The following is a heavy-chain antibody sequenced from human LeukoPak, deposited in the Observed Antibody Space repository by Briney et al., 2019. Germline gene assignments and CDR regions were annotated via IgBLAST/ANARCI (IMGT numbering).Heavy chain of an antibody. CDR3: ARKKSGKPHDY. CDR2: IYYSGST. Sequence: PSETLSLTCTVSGGSISSSSYYWGWIRQPPGKGLEWIGSIYYSGSTYYNPSLKSRVTISVDTSKNQFSLKLSPVTAADTAVYYCARKKSGKPHDYWGQGTLVTVSS. V-gene: IGHV4-39*01. CDR1: GGSISSSSYY. J-gene: IGHJ4*02. D-gene: IGHD1-26*01.